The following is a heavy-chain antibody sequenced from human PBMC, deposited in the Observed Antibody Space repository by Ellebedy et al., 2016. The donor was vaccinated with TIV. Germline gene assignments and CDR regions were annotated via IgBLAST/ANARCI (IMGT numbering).Heavy chain of an antibody. Sequence: GGSLRLSXSASGFTFSSYAMHWVRQAPGKGLEYVSAISSNGGSTYYADSVKGRFTISRDNSKNTLYLQMSSLRAEDTAVYYCVKGPSPGYGGNSVWGRELPFDPWGQGTLVTVSS. V-gene: IGHV3-64D*06. CDR3: VKGPSPGYGGNSVWGRELPFDP. CDR2: ISSNGGST. D-gene: IGHD4-23*01. J-gene: IGHJ5*02. CDR1: GFTFSSYA.